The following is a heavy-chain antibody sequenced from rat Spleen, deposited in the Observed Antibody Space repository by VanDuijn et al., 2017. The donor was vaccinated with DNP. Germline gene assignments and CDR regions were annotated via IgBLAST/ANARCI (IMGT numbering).Heavy chain of an antibody. CDR3: ARQGNNFGYFDY. J-gene: IGHJ2*01. D-gene: IGHD1-10*01. CDR2: ISASGGST. V-gene: IGHV5S23*01. Sequence: EVQLVESGGGLVQPGRSLKLSCAASEFTFSFYGMAWVRQAPKKGLEWVASISASGGSTYYGDSVKGRFTISRDNAKSTLYLQMNSLRSEDMATYYCARQGNNFGYFDYWGQGVMVTVSS. CDR1: EFTFSFYG.